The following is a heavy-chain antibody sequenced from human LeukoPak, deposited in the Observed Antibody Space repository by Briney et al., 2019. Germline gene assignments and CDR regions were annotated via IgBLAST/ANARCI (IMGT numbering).Heavy chain of an antibody. D-gene: IGHD6-6*01. CDR1: GFTFSSSA. CDR2: VNPSGTDT. CDR3: VKGAIVARRFDY. V-gene: IGHV3-23*01. J-gene: IGHJ4*02. Sequence: PGGSLRLSCAASGFTFSSSAMSWVRQAPGKGLEWVSSVNPSGTDTYYADSVKGRFTISRDNSKNALSLQMNSLRAEDAAIYYCVKGAIVARRFDYWGQVTQVTVSS.